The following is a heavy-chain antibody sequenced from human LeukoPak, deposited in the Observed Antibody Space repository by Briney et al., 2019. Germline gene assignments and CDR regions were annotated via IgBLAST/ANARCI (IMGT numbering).Heavy chain of an antibody. CDR2: IRGNCET. Sequence: PGGSLRLSCAASGFTFSSYAMCWVREAPRKGLEWVSSIRGNCETFYAASVKGRFTLTSDSYRNTVYFQMNNLRVEDTAIYCGAKASWVSSSDAVRWGQGTLVTVSS. D-gene: IGHD6-25*01. J-gene: IGHJ4*02. CDR3: AKASWVSSSDAVR. CDR1: GFTFSSYA. V-gene: IGHV3-23*01.